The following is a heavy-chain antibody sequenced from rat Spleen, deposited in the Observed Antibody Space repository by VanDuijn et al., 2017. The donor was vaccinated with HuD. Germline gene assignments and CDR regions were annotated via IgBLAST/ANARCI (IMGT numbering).Heavy chain of an antibody. CDR3: ARRPGDFDC. CDR2: ISYDGGST. J-gene: IGHJ2*01. CDR1: GFTFSDYD. Sequence: EVQLVESGGGLVQPGRSLNLSCAASGFTFSDYDMAWVRQAPTKGLEWVATISYDGGSTYYRDSVKGRFTISRDNAKSTLYLQMDSLRSEDTATYYCARRPGDFDCWGQGVMVTVSS. D-gene: IGHD1-4*01. V-gene: IGHV5-29*01.